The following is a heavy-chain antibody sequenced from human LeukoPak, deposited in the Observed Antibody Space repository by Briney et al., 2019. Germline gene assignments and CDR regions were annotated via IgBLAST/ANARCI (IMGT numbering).Heavy chain of an antibody. V-gene: IGHV3-30*15. CDR2: ISNDGSHK. CDR1: GFMFSRYN. D-gene: IGHD1-26*01. J-gene: IGHJ3*02. Sequence: PGGSLRLSCECSGFMFSRYNMHWVRQAPGKGLEGVAVISNDGSHKYDADSVRGRFNVSRYNSKNTLYLQVSSLRPEDTAVYYCARVFVRISAAFDIWGQGRMVTVSS. CDR3: ARVFVRISAAFDI.